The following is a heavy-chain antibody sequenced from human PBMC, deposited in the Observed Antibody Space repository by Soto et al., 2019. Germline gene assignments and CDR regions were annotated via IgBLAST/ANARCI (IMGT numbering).Heavy chain of an antibody. CDR1: GFTFSAYY. CDR3: ARSLLDEYSSSWRSAYYGMDV. D-gene: IGHD6-13*01. J-gene: IGHJ6*02. V-gene: IGHV1-2*02. Sequence: QVQLVQSGAEVKKPGASVKVSCKASGFTFSAYYIYWVRQAPGQGLEWIGWINPNSGGTNNAQKFQGRVTMTRDTSTSTVYMELSALIPDDTAEYYCARSLLDEYSSSWRSAYYGMDVWGQGTTVTVSS. CDR2: INPNSGGT.